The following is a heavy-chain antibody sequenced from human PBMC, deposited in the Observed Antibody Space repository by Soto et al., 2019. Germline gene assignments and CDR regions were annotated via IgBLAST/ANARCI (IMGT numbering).Heavy chain of an antibody. Sequence: QITLKESGPTLVKPTQPLTLTCTFSGFSLRTSGVGVAWTRQAPGKALEWLALVYWDDDKRYSPSLKSRLTITKDTANKQVDLTVNNKDPADTATYYCAHNEEQVAGARDSWGQGTLVTVSS. V-gene: IGHV2-5*02. CDR1: GFSLRTSGVG. CDR3: AHNEEQVAGARDS. CDR2: VYWDDDK. D-gene: IGHD6-19*01. J-gene: IGHJ4*02.